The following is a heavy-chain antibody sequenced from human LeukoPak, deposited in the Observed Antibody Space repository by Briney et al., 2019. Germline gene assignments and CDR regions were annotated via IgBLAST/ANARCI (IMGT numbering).Heavy chain of an antibody. V-gene: IGHV4-31*03. CDR3: ARTYYYDSSGYSSGYYFDY. J-gene: IGHJ4*02. D-gene: IGHD3-22*01. CDR1: GGSISSGGYY. CDR2: IYYSGST. Sequence: SETLSLTCTVSGGSISSGGYYWSWIRQHPGKGLEWIGYIYYSGSTYYNPSLKSRVTISVDTSKNQFSLKLSSVTAADTAVYYCARTYYYDSSGYSSGYYFDYWGQGTLVTVSS.